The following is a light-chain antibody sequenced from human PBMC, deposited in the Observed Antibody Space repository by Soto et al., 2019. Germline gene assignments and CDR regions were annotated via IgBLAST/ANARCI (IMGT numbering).Light chain of an antibody. CDR3: QQYGSSPPYT. V-gene: IGKV3-20*01. CDR2: GAS. Sequence: EIVLTQSPGTLSLSPGKRATLSCRASQSVSSSYLAWYQQKPGQAPRLLIYGASSRATGIPDRFSGSVSGTDFTLNISRLEPEDFAVYYCQQYGSSPPYTFGQGTKLEIK. CDR1: QSVSSSY. J-gene: IGKJ2*01.